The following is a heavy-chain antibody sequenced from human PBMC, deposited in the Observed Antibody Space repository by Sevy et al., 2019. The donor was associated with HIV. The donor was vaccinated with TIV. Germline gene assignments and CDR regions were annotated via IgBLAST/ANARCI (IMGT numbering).Heavy chain of an antibody. CDR1: GGSISSGGYY. D-gene: IGHD2-21*02. CDR3: ARGAYCGGDCPWYFDL. J-gene: IGHJ2*01. Sequence: TLSLTCTVSGGSISSGGYYWSWIRQHPGKGLEWIGYIYYSGSTYYNPSLKSRVTISVDTSKNQFSLKLSSVTAADTAVYYCARGAYCGGDCPWYFDLWGRGTLVTVSS. CDR2: IYYSGST. V-gene: IGHV4-31*03.